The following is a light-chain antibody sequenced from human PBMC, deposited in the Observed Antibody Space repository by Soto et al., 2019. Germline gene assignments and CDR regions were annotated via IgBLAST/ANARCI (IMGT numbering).Light chain of an antibody. J-gene: IGLJ2*01. V-gene: IGLV2-14*01. Sequence: QSALTQPASVSGSPGQSITISCAGTMHNIGANTLVSWYQQHPGKAPRLIFYEVRNRPSGIPLRFAASKSGNAASLTISWLQAEDEAHYYCSCFTSRSTLIFGGGTKLTVL. CDR3: SCFTSRSTLI. CDR2: EVR. CDR1: MHNIGANTL.